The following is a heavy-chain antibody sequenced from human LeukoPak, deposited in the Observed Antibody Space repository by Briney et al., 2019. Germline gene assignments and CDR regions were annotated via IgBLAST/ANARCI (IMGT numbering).Heavy chain of an antibody. V-gene: IGHV4-39*01. J-gene: IGHJ4*02. Sequence: PSETLSLTCSVSGGSTNSRNYYWGWIRQSPGKGLQWLGSVFFSGATYYSPSLRSRISISVDTSKNQFSLNLMSVTAADTAVYYCARMSGILAALHFDSWGQGSLVTVSS. CDR2: VFFSGAT. D-gene: IGHD2-2*02. CDR3: ARMSGILAALHFDS. CDR1: GGSTNSRNYY.